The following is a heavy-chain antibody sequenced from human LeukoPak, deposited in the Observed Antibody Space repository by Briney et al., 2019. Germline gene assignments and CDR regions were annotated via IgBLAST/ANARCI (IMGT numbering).Heavy chain of an antibody. CDR2: IIPIFGTA. V-gene: IGHV1-69*13. CDR1: GGTFSSYA. D-gene: IGHD6-19*01. J-gene: IGHJ6*02. Sequence: SVKVSCKASGGTFSSYAISWVRQAPGQGLEWMGGIIPIFGTANYAQKFQGRVTITADESTSTAYMELNSLRSEDTAVYYCAREAVIAVAGTNYYYGMDVWGQGTTVTVSS. CDR3: AREAVIAVAGTNYYYGMDV.